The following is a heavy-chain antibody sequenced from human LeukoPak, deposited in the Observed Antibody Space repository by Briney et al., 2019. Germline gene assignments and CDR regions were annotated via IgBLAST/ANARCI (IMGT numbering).Heavy chain of an antibody. J-gene: IGHJ4*02. CDR1: GGTFSSYA. V-gene: IGHV1-69*06. CDR3: VRDYDSGGPQKNYFDF. D-gene: IGHD3-22*01. CDR2: IVPMYGAA. Sequence: SVKVSCKAPGGTFSSYAVSWVRQAPGQGLAWMGRIVPMYGAADYAQRFQGRLTITADKSTGTVFMELSSLRSEDTGIYYCVRDYDSGGPQKNYFDFWGQGTLLTVSS.